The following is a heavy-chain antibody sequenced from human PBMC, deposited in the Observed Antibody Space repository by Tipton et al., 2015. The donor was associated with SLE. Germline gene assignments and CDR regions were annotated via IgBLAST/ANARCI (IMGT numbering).Heavy chain of an antibody. J-gene: IGHJ5*02. Sequence: TLSLTCTASGGSISSGGYYWSWIRQDPGKGLEWIGYIYDSGSTYYNPSLKNRVTISLDTSKNHFSLNLNSVTATDTAVYYCAREQRQRGQQLLRGYNWFDPWGQGTLVIVSS. D-gene: IGHD6-25*01. V-gene: IGHV4-31*03. CDR2: IYDSGST. CDR3: AREQRQRGQQLLRGYNWFDP. CDR1: GGSISSGGYY.